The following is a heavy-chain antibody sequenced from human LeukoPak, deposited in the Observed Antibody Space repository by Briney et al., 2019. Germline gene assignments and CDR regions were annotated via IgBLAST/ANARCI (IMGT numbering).Heavy chain of an antibody. J-gene: IGHJ4*02. CDR1: GGSISSYD. Sequence: SETLSLTCTVSGGSISSYDWSWIRQPAGNGLDWIGCIYSSGNTNYNPSLKSRVTMSVDTSKNQFSLKLTSVTAADTADCYCARGVASTGYYLDDWGQGTPVTVSS. D-gene: IGHD3-22*01. V-gene: IGHV4-4*07. CDR2: IYSSGNT. CDR3: ARGVASTGYYLDD.